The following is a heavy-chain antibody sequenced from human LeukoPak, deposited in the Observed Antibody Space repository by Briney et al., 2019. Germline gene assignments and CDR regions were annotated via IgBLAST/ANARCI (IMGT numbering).Heavy chain of an antibody. CDR1: GGSISSSSYY. Sequence: SETLSLTCTVSGGSISSSSYYWGWIRQPPGKGLEWIGSIYYSGGTYYNPSLKSRVTISVDTSKNQFSLKLSSVTAADTAVYYCSNTIFGVVTHDYWGQGTLVTVSS. CDR2: IYYSGGT. D-gene: IGHD3-3*01. J-gene: IGHJ4*02. CDR3: SNTIFGVVTHDY. V-gene: IGHV4-39*01.